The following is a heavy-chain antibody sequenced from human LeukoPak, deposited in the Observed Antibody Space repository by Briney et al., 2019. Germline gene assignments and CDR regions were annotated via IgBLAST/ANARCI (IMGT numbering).Heavy chain of an antibody. CDR1: GGSISSYY. V-gene: IGHV4-59*01. CDR3: ARDSGGYNWFDP. CDR2: IYYSGST. Sequence: PSETLSLTCTVSGGSISSYYWSWIRQPPVKGLEWIGYIYYSGSTNYNPSLKSRVTISVDTSKNQFSLKLSSVTAADTAVYYCARDSGGYNWFDPWGQGTLVTVSS. J-gene: IGHJ5*02. D-gene: IGHD3-16*01.